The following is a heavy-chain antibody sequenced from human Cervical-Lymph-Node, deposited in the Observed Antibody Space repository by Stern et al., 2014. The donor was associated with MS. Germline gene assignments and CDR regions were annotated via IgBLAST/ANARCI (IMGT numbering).Heavy chain of an antibody. Sequence: EVKLLEPGVEVKKPGESLKISCKVSENIFSNFWNGWMRQMRGKGMEDVGIIYPDDSDTKYSPSFEGQVTISADKSINTAYLHWSSLKASDTAIYYCARHYGYYFDFWGQGTLVTVSS. J-gene: IGHJ4*02. V-gene: IGHV5-51*01. D-gene: IGHD4-17*01. CDR2: IYPDDSDT. CDR3: ARHYGYYFDF. CDR1: ENIFSNFW.